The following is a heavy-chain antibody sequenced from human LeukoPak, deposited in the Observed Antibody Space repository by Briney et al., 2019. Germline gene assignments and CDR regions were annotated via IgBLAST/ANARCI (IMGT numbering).Heavy chain of an antibody. D-gene: IGHD6-13*01. CDR1: GGSISSYY. J-gene: IGHJ5*02. V-gene: IGHV4-59*01. CDR2: IYYSGST. Sequence: SETLSLTCTVSGGSISSYYWSWIRQPPGKGLEWIGYIYYSGSTNYNPSLTSRVTISVDTSKNQFSLKLRSVTAADTAVYYCARIAAVRFGPWGQGTLVTVSS. CDR3: ARIAAVRFGP.